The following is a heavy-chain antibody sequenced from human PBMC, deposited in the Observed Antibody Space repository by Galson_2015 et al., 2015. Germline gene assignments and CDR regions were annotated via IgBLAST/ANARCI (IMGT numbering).Heavy chain of an antibody. CDR3: TRVRNTLTTYEAFDI. J-gene: IGHJ3*02. CDR2: ISSSGGTI. D-gene: IGHD1-1*01. CDR1: GFTFSSYE. V-gene: IGHV3-48*03. Sequence: SLRLSCAASGFTFSSYEINWVRQAPGEGLEWVSFISSSGGTIKYAEPVKGRFTISRDNAKYSVDLQMNSLRVEDTAVYYCTRVRNTLTTYEAFDIWGQGTLVTVSS.